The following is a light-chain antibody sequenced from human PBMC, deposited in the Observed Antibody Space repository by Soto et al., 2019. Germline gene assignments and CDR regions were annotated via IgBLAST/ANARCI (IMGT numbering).Light chain of an antibody. Sequence: EIVMTQSPATLSVSPGGRATLSCRASQSVASNLAWYQQKPGQAPRLLIHGASTRANGIPTRFSGSGSGTEFTLIISSLQSEDFAIYYCQQYYNWPPYTFGQGTKLEIK. V-gene: IGKV3-15*01. CDR3: QQYYNWPPYT. CDR1: QSVASN. J-gene: IGKJ2*01. CDR2: GAS.